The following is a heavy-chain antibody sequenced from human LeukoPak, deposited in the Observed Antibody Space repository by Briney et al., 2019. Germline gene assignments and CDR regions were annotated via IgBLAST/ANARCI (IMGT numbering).Heavy chain of an antibody. CDR2: ISYDGSNK. D-gene: IGHD6-13*01. Sequence: GGSLRLSCAASGFTFSSYAMHWVRQAPGKGLEWVAVISYDGSNKYYADSVKGRFTISRDNSKNTLYLQMNSLRAEDTAVYYCARGQYSSSWAGDSWGQGTLVTVSS. CDR3: ARGQYSSSWAGDS. J-gene: IGHJ4*02. V-gene: IGHV3-30-3*01. CDR1: GFTFSSYA.